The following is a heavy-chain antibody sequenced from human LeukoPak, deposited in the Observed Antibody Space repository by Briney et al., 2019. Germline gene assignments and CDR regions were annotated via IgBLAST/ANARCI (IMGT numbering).Heavy chain of an antibody. V-gene: IGHV1-18*01. J-gene: IGHJ4*02. CDR3: ARRSMTTALSHFDY. CDR2: INVYNGNT. Sequence: ASVKVSCKASGYTFSSYGISWVRQAPGQGLEWMGWINVYNGNTNYAQKVQDRVTMTTDTSTSTAYMELRSLGSDDTAVYYCARRSMTTALSHFDYWGQGTLVTVSS. CDR1: GYTFSSYG. D-gene: IGHD4-17*01.